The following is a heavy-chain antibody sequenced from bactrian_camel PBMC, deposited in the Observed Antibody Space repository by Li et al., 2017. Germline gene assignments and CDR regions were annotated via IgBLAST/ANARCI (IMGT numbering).Heavy chain of an antibody. V-gene: IGHV3S40*01. J-gene: IGHJ4*01. D-gene: IGHD2*01. Sequence: DVQLVESGGGLVQPGGSLRLSCAASGFSFSTAGMGWVRLAPGKGLEWVSSIVKDGSTVFYLDSVKGRFTVSRDNAKNTVILQLNSLKTEDTAMYYCVVLGIRGYEYKWWGQGTQVTVS. CDR3: VVLGIRGYEYKW. CDR2: IVKDGSTV. CDR1: GFSFSTAG.